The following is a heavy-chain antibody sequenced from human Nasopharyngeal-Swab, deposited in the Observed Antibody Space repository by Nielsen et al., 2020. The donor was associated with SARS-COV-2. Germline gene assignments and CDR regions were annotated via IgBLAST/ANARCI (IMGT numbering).Heavy chain of an antibody. D-gene: IGHD3-3*01. CDR1: GGSITSSRHR. CDR2: ILVNRYT. V-gene: IGHV4-39*02. Sequence: SDTLSLTFTVSGGSITSSRHRWGWIRQPPGKGLQWIGQILVNRYTEYHPSVRGRITVYAATSENYFSLRLSSVTAADTAVYYCARLDPFGSEDKWGQGTLVTVSS. CDR3: ARLDPFGSEDK. J-gene: IGHJ4*02.